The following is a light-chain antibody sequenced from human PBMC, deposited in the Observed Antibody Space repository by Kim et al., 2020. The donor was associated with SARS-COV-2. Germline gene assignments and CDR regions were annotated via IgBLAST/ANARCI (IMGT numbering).Light chain of an antibody. V-gene: IGLV2-18*02. CDR3: SSYTSSSTVI. CDR2: DVN. CDR1: SSDVGTYNR. Sequence: QSALAQPPSVSGSPGQSVTISCTGTSSDVGTYNRVSWYQQPPGTAPKLMIYDVNNRPSGVPDLFSGSKSGNTATLTISGLQAEDEADYYCSSYTSSSTVIFGGGTQLTVL. J-gene: IGLJ2*01.